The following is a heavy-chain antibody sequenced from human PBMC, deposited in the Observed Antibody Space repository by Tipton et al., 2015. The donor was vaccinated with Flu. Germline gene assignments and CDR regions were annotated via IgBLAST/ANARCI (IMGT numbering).Heavy chain of an antibody. D-gene: IGHD6-13*01. Sequence: TLSLTCTVSGYSISSGYYWGWTRQPPGKGLEWIGSIYYSGSTYYNPSLKSRVTISVVTSKNQFSLKLSSVTAADTAVYYCARDILLGAAVYNWFDPWGQGTLVTVSS. V-gene: IGHV4-38-2*02. CDR1: GYSISSGYY. CDR2: IYYSGST. CDR3: ARDILLGAAVYNWFDP. J-gene: IGHJ5*02.